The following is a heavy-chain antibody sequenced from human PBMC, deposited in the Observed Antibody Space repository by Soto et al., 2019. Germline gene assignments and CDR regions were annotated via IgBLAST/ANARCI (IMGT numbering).Heavy chain of an antibody. J-gene: IGHJ3*02. Sequence: GASLKVSCKASGYTFTSYAMHWVRQAPGQRLEWMGWINAGNGNTKYSQKFQGRVTITRDTSASTAYMELSSLRSEDTAVYYCASALLPKAGVNAFDIWGQGTMVTVSS. CDR1: GYTFTSYA. CDR2: INAGNGNT. V-gene: IGHV1-3*01. D-gene: IGHD3-3*01. CDR3: ASALLPKAGVNAFDI.